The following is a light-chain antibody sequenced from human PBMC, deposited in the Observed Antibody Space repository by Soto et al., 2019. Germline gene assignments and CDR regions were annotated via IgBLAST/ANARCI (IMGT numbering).Light chain of an antibody. Sequence: QSVLTQPASVSGSPGQSITISCTGTSSDVGGYNYVSWYQQHPGKAPKLMIYDVSNRPSWVSNRFSGSKSGNTASLTISGLQAEDEADYYCSSYTSSSLHVFGTGTKLTVL. V-gene: IGLV2-14*03. J-gene: IGLJ1*01. CDR2: DVS. CDR1: SSDVGGYNY. CDR3: SSYTSSSLHV.